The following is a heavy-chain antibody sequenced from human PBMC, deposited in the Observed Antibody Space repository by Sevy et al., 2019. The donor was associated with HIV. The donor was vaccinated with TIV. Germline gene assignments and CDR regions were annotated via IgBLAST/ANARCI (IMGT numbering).Heavy chain of an antibody. D-gene: IGHD1-26*01. CDR3: ARGAGGSYLPEYYFDY. CDR1: GFTFSSYA. V-gene: IGHV3-30-3*01. J-gene: IGHJ4*02. CDR2: ISYDGSNK. Sequence: GGSLRLSCAASGFTFSSYAMHWVRQAPGKGLEWVAVISYDGSNKYYADSVKGRFTISRDNSKNTLYLQMNSLRAEDTAVYYCARGAGGSYLPEYYFDYWGQGTLVTVSS.